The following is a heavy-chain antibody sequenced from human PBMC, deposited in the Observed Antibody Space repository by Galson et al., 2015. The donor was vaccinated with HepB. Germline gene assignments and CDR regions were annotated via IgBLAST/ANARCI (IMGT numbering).Heavy chain of an antibody. D-gene: IGHD6-13*01. J-gene: IGHJ4*02. CDR1: GYTFTSYA. V-gene: IGHV7-4-1*02. CDR2: INTNTGNP. CDR3: ARTAAAGTLYYFDY. Sequence: SVKVSCKASGYTFTSYAMNWVRQAPGQGLEWMGWINTNTGNPTYAQGFTGRFVFSLDTSVSTAYLQISSLKAEDTAVYYCARTAAAGTLYYFDYWGQGTLVTVSS.